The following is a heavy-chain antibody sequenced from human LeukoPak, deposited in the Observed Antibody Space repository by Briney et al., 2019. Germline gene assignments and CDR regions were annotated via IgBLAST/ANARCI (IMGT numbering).Heavy chain of an antibody. CDR2: ISYDGSNK. V-gene: IGHV3-30-3*01. CDR3: ARDQTTVTTAYLQH. Sequence: GGSLRLSCAASGFTFSSYAMHWVRQAPGKGLEWVAVISYDGSNKYYADSVKGRFTISRDNAKNSLYLQMNSLRADDTAVYYCARDQTTVTTAYLQHWGQGSRVTVSS. D-gene: IGHD4-17*01. J-gene: IGHJ1*01. CDR1: GFTFSSYA.